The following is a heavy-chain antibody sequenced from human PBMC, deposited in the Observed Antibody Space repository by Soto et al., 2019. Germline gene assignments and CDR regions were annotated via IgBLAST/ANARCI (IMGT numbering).Heavy chain of an antibody. CDR1: GFTVSSNY. Sequence: EVQLVESGGGLIQPGGALRLSCAASGFTVSSNYMSWVRQAPGKRLEWVSVIYSGGSTYYADSVKGRFTISRDNSKNTLYHQMNSLRAEDTAVYYCARDGSRTYSSSWLGVDYWGQGTLVTVSS. CDR3: ARDGSRTYSSSWLGVDY. J-gene: IGHJ4*02. CDR2: IYSGGST. D-gene: IGHD6-13*01. V-gene: IGHV3-53*01.